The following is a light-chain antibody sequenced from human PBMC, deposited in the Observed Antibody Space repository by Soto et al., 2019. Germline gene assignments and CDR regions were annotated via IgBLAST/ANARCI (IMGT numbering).Light chain of an antibody. CDR1: SSDVGVYNS. Sequence: QSVLTQPASVSGAPGQSITISCTGTSSDVGVYNSVSWYQKHPGKAPKLMIYEVRNRPSGVSNRFSASKSGNTASLTISGLQAEDEADYYCSSYTISSTLILFGGGTKLPVL. CDR2: EVR. V-gene: IGLV2-14*01. CDR3: SSYTISSTLIL. J-gene: IGLJ2*01.